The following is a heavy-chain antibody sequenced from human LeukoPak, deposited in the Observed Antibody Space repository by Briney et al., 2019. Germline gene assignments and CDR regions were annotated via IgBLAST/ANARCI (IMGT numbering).Heavy chain of an antibody. CDR1: GGSISSSSYY. J-gene: IGHJ6*03. D-gene: IGHD2-2*01. V-gene: IGHV4-39*07. CDR2: IYYSGST. Sequence: AETLSLTCTVSGGSISSSSYYWGWIRQPRGRGGGWIGSIYYSGSTYYNPSLKSRVTISVDTSKNQFSLKLSSVTAADTAVYYCARLAPAALRYYYYHMDVWGKGTTVTVSS. CDR3: ARLAPAALRYYYYHMDV.